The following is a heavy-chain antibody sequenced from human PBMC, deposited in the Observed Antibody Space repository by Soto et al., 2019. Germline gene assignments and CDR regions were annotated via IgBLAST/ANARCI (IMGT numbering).Heavy chain of an antibody. D-gene: IGHD1-26*01. V-gene: IGHV1-69*01. CDR2: IIPIFGTA. CDR3: ASETVGATDYYYGMDV. CDR1: GGTFSSYA. J-gene: IGHJ6*02. Sequence: QVQQVQSGAEVKKPGSSVKVSCKASGGTFSSYAISWVRQAPGQGLEWMGGIIPIFGTANYAQKFQGRVTITADESTSTAYMELSSLRSEDTAVYYCASETVGATDYYYGMDVWGQGTTVTVSS.